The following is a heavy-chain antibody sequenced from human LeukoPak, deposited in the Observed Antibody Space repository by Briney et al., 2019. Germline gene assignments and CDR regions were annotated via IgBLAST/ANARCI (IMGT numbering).Heavy chain of an antibody. Sequence: GASVKVSYKASGGTFSSYAISWVRQAPGQGLEWMGGIIPIFGTANYAQKFQGRVTITADESTSTAYMELSSLRSEDTAVYYCARESGHVLRYFDWLLFPNWFDPWGQGTLVTVSS. CDR3: ARESGHVLRYFDWLLFPNWFDP. V-gene: IGHV1-69*13. J-gene: IGHJ5*02. CDR1: GGTFSSYA. D-gene: IGHD3-9*01. CDR2: IIPIFGTA.